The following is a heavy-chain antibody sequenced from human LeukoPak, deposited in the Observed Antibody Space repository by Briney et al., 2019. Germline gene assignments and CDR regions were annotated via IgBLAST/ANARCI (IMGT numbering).Heavy chain of an antibody. V-gene: IGHV3-53*01. CDR1: GFTVSSNH. D-gene: IGHD6-19*01. CDR2: IDSGSST. J-gene: IGHJ4*02. CDR3: ARGRIAVAGPFDY. Sequence: PGGSLRLSCAASGFTVSSNHMSWVRQAPGKGLEWVSVIDSGSSTYHADSVKGRFTFSRDNSKNTLYLQMNSLRAEDTAVYYCARGRIAVAGPFDYWGQGTLVTVSS.